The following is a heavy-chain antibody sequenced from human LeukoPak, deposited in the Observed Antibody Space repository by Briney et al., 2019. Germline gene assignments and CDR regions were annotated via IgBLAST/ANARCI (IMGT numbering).Heavy chain of an antibody. CDR3: ACLTTTDAFDI. CDR2: IYDSGST. D-gene: IGHD3-22*01. Sequence: SETLSLTCTVSGGSIGSYYWSWIRQPPGKGLEWIGYIYDSGSTNYNPSLKSRVTISVDTSKNRFSLKLSSVTAADTAVYYCACLTTTDAFDIWGQGTMVTVSS. CDR1: GGSIGSYY. J-gene: IGHJ3*02. V-gene: IGHV4-59*01.